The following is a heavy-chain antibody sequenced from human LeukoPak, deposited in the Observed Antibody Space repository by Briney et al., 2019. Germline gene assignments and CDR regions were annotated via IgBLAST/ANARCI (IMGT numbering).Heavy chain of an antibody. CDR2: IYTSGST. Sequence: SQTLSLTCTVSGGSISSGSYYWSWIRQPAGKGLEWIGRIYTSGSTNYNPSLKSRVTISVDTSKNQFSLKLTSVTAADTAVYYCAREGLNMVRGVIPKEAWGWFDPWGQGTLVTVST. D-gene: IGHD3-10*01. CDR3: AREGLNMVRGVIPKEAWGWFDP. CDR1: GGSISSGSYY. J-gene: IGHJ5*01. V-gene: IGHV4-61*02.